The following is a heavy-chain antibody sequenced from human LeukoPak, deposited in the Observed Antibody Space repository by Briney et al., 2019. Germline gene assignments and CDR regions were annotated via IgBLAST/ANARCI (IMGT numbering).Heavy chain of an antibody. Sequence: GGSLRLSCAASGLTFSTFATYCVRQAPRKGPEWVSGISANGGSSTYADSVRGRFTSSRNNSRTTLYLQMTSLRVHDTPTYNCTQSTDYWYYGMDVWGQATTVTVCS. V-gene: IGHV3-23*01. CDR1: GLTFSTFA. CDR3: TQSTDYWYYGMDV. D-gene: IGHD2-8*02. CDR2: ISANGGSS. J-gene: IGHJ6*02.